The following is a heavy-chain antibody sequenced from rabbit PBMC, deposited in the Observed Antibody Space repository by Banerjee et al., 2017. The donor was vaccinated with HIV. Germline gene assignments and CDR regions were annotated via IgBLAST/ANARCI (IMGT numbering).Heavy chain of an antibody. CDR3: ARDATADSYTTFDL. J-gene: IGHJ4*01. CDR1: GFSFSSGYY. Sequence: QEQLVESGGGLVQPEGSLTLTCTASGFSFSSGYYMCWVSQAPGKGLEWIACIDASSGRTYYASWAKGRFTISKTSSTTVTLQMTSLIAADTASYFCARDATADSYTTFDLWGPGTLVTVS. V-gene: IGHV1S45*01. D-gene: IGHD6-1*01. CDR2: IDASSGRT.